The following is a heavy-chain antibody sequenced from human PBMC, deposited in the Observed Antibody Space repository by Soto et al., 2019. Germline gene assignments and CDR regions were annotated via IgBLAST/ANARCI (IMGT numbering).Heavy chain of an antibody. Sequence: SVKVSCKASGGTFSSYAISWLRQAPGQGLEWMGGIIPIFGTANYAQKFQGRVTITADESTSTAYMELSSLRSEDTAVYYCARGRDSSGWYGSNWFDPWGQGTLVTVSS. D-gene: IGHD6-19*01. CDR2: IIPIFGTA. J-gene: IGHJ5*02. CDR3: ARGRDSSGWYGSNWFDP. CDR1: GGTFSSYA. V-gene: IGHV1-69*13.